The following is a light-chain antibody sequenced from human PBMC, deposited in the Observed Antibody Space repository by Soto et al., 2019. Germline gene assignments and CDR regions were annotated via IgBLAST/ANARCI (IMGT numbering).Light chain of an antibody. CDR1: QSIGSY. CDR2: GAS. CDR3: QQRNDWPPTWT. J-gene: IGKJ1*01. V-gene: IGKV3-11*01. Sequence: EIVLTQSPATLSLSPGERATLSCRASQSIGSYLAWYRQKPGQAPRLLIHGASNRAPGIPARFSGSGSGTEFTLTISSLEPEDFAVYYCQQRNDWPPTWTFGQGTKVDIK.